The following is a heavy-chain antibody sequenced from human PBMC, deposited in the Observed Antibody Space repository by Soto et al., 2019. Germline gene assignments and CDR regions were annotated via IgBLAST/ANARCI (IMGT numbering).Heavy chain of an antibody. CDR3: ATAFTSYDFWGRYKNSYYYCFDV. J-gene: IGHJ6*02. CDR1: GGSFSGYY. CDR2: INHSGNT. Sequence: PSETLSLTCGVYGGSFSGYYWIWIRQPPGKGLEWIGEINHSGNTTYNPSLKSRVTISLDTSNNHFSLKMSSVTAADTAMYYCATAFTSYDFWGRYKNSYYYCFDVWGQGTTVTVSS. V-gene: IGHV4-34*01. D-gene: IGHD3-3*01.